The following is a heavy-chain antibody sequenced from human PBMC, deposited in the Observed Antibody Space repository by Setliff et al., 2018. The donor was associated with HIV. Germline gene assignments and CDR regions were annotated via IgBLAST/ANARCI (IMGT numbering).Heavy chain of an antibody. J-gene: IGHJ4*02. CDR2: ISSGSTYI. Sequence: GGSLRLSCAASGFTFRTHYMNWVRQAPGKGLEWVSSISSGSTYIHSADSVKGRFTISRDTAKNSLYLQMNSLRAEDTAVYYCARGIENFWSGYIRWGQGTLVTFSS. V-gene: IGHV3-21*01. D-gene: IGHD3-3*01. CDR3: ARGIENFWSGYIR. CDR1: GFTFRTHY.